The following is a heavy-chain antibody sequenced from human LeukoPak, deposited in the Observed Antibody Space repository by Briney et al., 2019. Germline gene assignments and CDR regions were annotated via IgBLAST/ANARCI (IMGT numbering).Heavy chain of an antibody. Sequence: ASETLSLTCTVSGYSITSAYYWGWIRQPPGKGLEWIGSFFLKGSTYYNPSLKSRVTISVDTSKNQFSLTLSSVTAADTAVYYCARAVGGSYDFDYWGQGTLVTVSS. CDR2: FFLKGST. CDR3: ARAVGGSYDFDY. CDR1: GYSITSAYY. V-gene: IGHV4-38-2*02. D-gene: IGHD1-26*01. J-gene: IGHJ4*02.